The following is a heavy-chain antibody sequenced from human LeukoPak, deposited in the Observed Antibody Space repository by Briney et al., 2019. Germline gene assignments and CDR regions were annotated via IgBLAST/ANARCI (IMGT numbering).Heavy chain of an antibody. CDR1: GGSISRYF. V-gene: IGHV4-59*01. Sequence: SETLSLTCSVSGGSISRYFWSWIRQPPGKGLEWIGYVYSSGETKYNPSLKSRVTISVDTSKNQFSLKLSSVTAADTAVYYCARDWGVSARPGYMDVWGKGTTVTVSS. J-gene: IGHJ6*03. CDR3: ARDWGVSARPGYMDV. D-gene: IGHD6-6*01. CDR2: VYSSGET.